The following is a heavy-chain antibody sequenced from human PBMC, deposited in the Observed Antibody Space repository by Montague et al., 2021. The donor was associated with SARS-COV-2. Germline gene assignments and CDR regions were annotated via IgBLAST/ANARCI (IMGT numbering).Heavy chain of an antibody. D-gene: IGHD3-22*01. CDR2: IYASGNT. CDR3: ARFPTSYYYDSKAAPATPDALDI. Sequence: SETLSLTCTVSGGSISNYYWSWIRQPAGKGLEWIVRIYASGNTNYNPSLKSRVTMSVDTSKNQLSLKLGTVTAADTALYYCARFPTSYYYDSKAAPATPDALDIWGQGTMVTVSS. J-gene: IGHJ3*02. CDR1: GGSISNYY. V-gene: IGHV4-4*07.